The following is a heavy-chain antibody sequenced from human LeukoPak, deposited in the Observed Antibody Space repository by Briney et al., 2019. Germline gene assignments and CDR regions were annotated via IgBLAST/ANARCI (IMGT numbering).Heavy chain of an antibody. J-gene: IGHJ5*02. Sequence: GGSLRLYCAASGNTVSSNYMSWVRQAPGKGLEWVSVTYSGGSTYYADSVKGRFTISRDNSKNTLYLQMNSLRTEDTAVYYCARAAGHGGFDPWGQGTLVTVSS. V-gene: IGHV3-53*01. CDR2: TYSGGST. CDR3: ARAAGHGGFDP. D-gene: IGHD3-10*01. CDR1: GNTVSSNY.